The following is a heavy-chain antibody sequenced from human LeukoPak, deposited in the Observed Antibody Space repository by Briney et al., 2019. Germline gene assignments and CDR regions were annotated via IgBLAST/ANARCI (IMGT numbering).Heavy chain of an antibody. J-gene: IGHJ4*02. CDR2: ISSGGNTI. D-gene: IGHD6-19*01. Sequence: ESGGSLRLSCAAAGFTFSSYEMNWVRQAPGKGLEWVAYISSGGNTIYYADSVKGRFPISIDNTKNSLYLQINSLRAEDTAVYYCARGLPSSGWPDYWGQGTLVTVSS. CDR3: ARGLPSSGWPDY. V-gene: IGHV3-48*03. CDR1: GFTFSSYE.